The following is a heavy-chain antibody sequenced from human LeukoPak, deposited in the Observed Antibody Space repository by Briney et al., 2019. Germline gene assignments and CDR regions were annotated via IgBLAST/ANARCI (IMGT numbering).Heavy chain of an antibody. Sequence: SETLSLTCSVSGVSFIGHYWSWIGLPPGKGREGIGYISHSGDTRYSPSLKSRVTISLDTSKNQYSLTLNSVTAADTAVYYCARQPISGWDFHYWGQGTLVTVSS. V-gene: IGHV4-59*08. CDR2: ISHSGDT. D-gene: IGHD6-19*01. J-gene: IGHJ4*02. CDR1: GVSFIGHY. CDR3: ARQPISGWDFHY.